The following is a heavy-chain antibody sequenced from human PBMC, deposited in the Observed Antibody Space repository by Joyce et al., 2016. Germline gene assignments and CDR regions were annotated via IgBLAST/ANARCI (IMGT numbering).Heavy chain of an antibody. CDR2: FFPGNSDA. Sequence: EVQLVQSGAEVKKPGESLKISCTGSGYTFTKFWIGWVRQRPGQGLECMGVFFPGNSDARYSPSFQGKVTFSADKSGSTAYLQWNRLRASDTAIYYCAGQTAMGWFFDLWGRGTLVTVSS. CDR1: GYTFTKFW. CDR3: AGQTAMGWFFDL. D-gene: IGHD2-21*02. J-gene: IGHJ2*01. V-gene: IGHV5-51*01.